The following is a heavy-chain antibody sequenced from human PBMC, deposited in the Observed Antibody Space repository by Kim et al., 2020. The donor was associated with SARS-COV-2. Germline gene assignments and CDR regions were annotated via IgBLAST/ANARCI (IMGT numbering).Heavy chain of an antibody. Sequence: SETLSLTCTVSGGSISSNSYFWDWNRPAKGKGLDGIGSIYYSGNTYYNPSRKSRVTISVDTSKNPFSLKLSTVTAAATAVYYCAGTAHSRGWYF. J-gene: IGHJ2*01. V-gene: IGHV4-39*01. CDR1: GGSISSNSYF. D-gene: IGHD6-13*01. CDR2: IYYSGNT. CDR3: AGTAHSRGWYF.